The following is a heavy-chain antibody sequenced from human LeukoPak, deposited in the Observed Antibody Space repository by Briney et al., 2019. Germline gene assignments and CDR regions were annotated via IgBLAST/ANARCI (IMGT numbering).Heavy chain of an antibody. V-gene: IGHV3-23*01. CDR1: GFTFSSYA. J-gene: IGHJ4*02. CDR2: ISGSGGST. CDR3: AKSIVLMVYAIDY. D-gene: IGHD2-8*01. Sequence: GGSLRLSCAASGFTFSSYAMSWVRQAPGKGLEWVSAISGSGGSTYYADSVKGRFTISRDNSKNTLYLQMNSLRAEDTVVYYCAKSIVLMVYAIDYWGQGTLVTVSS.